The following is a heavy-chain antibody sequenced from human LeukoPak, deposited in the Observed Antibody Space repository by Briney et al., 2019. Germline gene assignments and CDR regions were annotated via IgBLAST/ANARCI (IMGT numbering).Heavy chain of an antibody. D-gene: IGHD6-19*01. CDR2: ISYDGSNK. J-gene: IGHJ4*02. V-gene: IGHV3-30-3*01. Sequence: PGGSLRLSCAASGFTFSSYAMHWVRQAPGKGLEWVAVISYDGSNKYYADSVKGRFTISRDNSKNTLYLQMNSLRAEDTAVYYCAKDPAVAGLNPYYFDYWGQGTLVTVSS. CDR3: AKDPAVAGLNPYYFDY. CDR1: GFTFSSYA.